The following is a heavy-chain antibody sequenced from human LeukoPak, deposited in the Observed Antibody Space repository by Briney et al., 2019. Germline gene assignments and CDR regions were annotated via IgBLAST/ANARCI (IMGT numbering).Heavy chain of an antibody. CDR1: GGTFSSYA. CDR2: IIPIFGTA. V-gene: IGHV1-69*06. D-gene: IGHD2-2*01. Sequence: SVKVSCKASGGTFSSYAISWVRQAPGQGLEWKGGIIPIFGTANYAQKFQGRVTITADKSTSTAYMELSSLRSEDTAVYYCAREVSCSSTSCPTYYWGQGTLVTVSS. J-gene: IGHJ4*02. CDR3: AREVSCSSTSCPTYY.